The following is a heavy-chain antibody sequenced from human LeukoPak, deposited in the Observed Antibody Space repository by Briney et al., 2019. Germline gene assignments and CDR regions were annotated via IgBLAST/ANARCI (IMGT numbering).Heavy chain of an antibody. CDR1: GYTFTSYA. V-gene: IGHV7-4-1*02. CDR2: INTNTGNP. CDR3: ARDLRYFDWLLESNYYYYGMDV. Sequence: ASVKVSCKASGYTFTSYAMNWVRQAPGQGLEWMGWINTNTGNPTYAQGFTGRFVFSLDTSVSTAYLQISSLKAEDTAVYYCARDLRYFDWLLESNYYYYGMDVWGQGTTVTVSS. J-gene: IGHJ6*02. D-gene: IGHD3-9*01.